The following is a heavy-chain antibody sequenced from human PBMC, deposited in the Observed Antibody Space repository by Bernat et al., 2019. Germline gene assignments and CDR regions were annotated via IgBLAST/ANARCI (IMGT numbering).Heavy chain of an antibody. J-gene: IGHJ4*02. CDR3: AAAGPRGKNPFDY. Sequence: QMQLVQSGPEMKKPGTSVKVSCKASGFTFTSSAMQWVRQARGQRPEWIGWIVVGSGNTNYEQKFQERVTITRDMSTSTAYMELSSLRSEDTAVYYCAAAGPRGKNPFDYWGQGTMVTVAA. CDR1: GFTFTSSA. D-gene: IGHD3-16*01. CDR2: IVVGSGNT. V-gene: IGHV1-58*02.